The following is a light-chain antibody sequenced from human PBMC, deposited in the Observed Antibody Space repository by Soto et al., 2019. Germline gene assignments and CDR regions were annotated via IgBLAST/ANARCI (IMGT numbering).Light chain of an antibody. CDR2: ADN. V-gene: IGLV1-44*01. J-gene: IGLJ1*01. Sequence: QSVLTQPPSASGTPGQRVSISCSGSSSNIGSNSVQWHQQLPGTAPHLLIYADNQRPSGVPDRFSGSKSGTSASLAITGRQSGDEADYYCAAWDDSLNGFVFGTGTKLTVL. CDR3: AAWDDSLNGFV. CDR1: SSNIGSNS.